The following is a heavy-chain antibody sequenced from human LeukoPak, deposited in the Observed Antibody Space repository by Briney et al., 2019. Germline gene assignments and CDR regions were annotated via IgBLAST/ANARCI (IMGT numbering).Heavy chain of an antibody. CDR3: ARAPGESLVGWFDP. CDR1: GGSISSYY. V-gene: IGHV4-59*01. Sequence: SETLSLTCTDPGGSISSYYWSWIRQPPGKGLEWIGYIYYSGSTNYNPPLKSRVTISVDTSKIKFSLKLSSVTAADTAVYYFARAPGESLVGWFDPRGQGTLVTVSS. J-gene: IGHJ5*02. CDR2: IYYSGST. D-gene: IGHD1-26*01.